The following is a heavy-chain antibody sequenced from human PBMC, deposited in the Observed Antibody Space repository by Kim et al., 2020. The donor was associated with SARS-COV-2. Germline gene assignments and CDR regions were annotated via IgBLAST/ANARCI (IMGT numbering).Heavy chain of an antibody. CDR3: ARDPVDCDYGMDV. V-gene: IGHV3-7*03. CDR2: IKQDGSEK. Sequence: GGSLRLSCTASGFTFNTYWMTWVRQAPGKGLEWVANIKQDGSEKNYADSMKGRVIISRNNAKTLLYLQMSSLGAEDTAVYFCARDPVDCDYGMDVWGQGT. J-gene: IGHJ6*02. D-gene: IGHD2-21*02. CDR1: GFTFNTYW.